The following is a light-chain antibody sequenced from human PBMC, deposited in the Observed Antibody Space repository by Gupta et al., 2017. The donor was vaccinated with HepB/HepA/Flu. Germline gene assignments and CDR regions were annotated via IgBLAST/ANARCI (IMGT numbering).Light chain of an antibody. J-gene: IGLJ1*01. Sequence: QSALTQPASVSGSPGQSITISCTGTSSDVGHDNLVSWYQQHPGKAPKLIIFEVSQRPSGVSNRFPGSKSGNTASLTISGLQTEDEAEYYCSSYRNTNTFFYIFGSGTTVTV. CDR2: EVS. CDR3: SSYRNTNTFFYI. V-gene: IGLV2-23*02. CDR1: SSDVGHDNL.